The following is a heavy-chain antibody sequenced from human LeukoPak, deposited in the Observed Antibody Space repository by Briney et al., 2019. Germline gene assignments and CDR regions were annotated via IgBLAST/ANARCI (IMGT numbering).Heavy chain of an antibody. CDR1: GGSISKSSSY. Sequence: SETLSLTCTVSGGSISKSSSYWGWIRPPPGRGLEWIGSIYYSGSTYYNPSLKSRVTISVDTSKNQFSLKLSSVTAADTAVYYCARVTTVTTVYFDYWGQGTLVTVSS. CDR2: IYYSGST. V-gene: IGHV4-39*01. J-gene: IGHJ4*02. D-gene: IGHD4-11*01. CDR3: ARVTTVTTVYFDY.